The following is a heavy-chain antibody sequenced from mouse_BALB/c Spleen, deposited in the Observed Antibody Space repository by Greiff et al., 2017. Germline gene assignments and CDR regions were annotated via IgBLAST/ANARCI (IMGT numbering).Heavy chain of an antibody. Sequence: EVKLQESGPGLVKPSQSLSLTCTVTGYSITSDYAWNWIRQFPGNKLEWMGYISYSGSTSYNPSLKSRISITRDTSKNQFFLQLNSVTTEDTATYYCARSKDYFFAYWGQGTLVTVSA. CDR3: ARSKDYFFAY. D-gene: IGHD1-1*01. V-gene: IGHV3-2*02. CDR2: ISYSGST. J-gene: IGHJ3*01. CDR1: GYSITSDYA.